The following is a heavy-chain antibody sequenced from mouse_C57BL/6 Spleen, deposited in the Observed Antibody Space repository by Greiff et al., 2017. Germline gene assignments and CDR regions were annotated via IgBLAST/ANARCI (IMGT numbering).Heavy chain of an antibody. J-gene: IGHJ4*01. V-gene: IGHV7-3*01. Sequence: EVKVVESGGGLVQPGGSLSLSCAASGFTFTDYYMSWVRQPPGKALEWLGFIRNKANGYTAEYSASVKGRFTISRDNSQIILYLQMNALRAEDSATYYCARYGYFAMDDWGQGTSVTVSS. CDR2: IRNKANGYTA. CDR3: ARYGYFAMDD. CDR1: GFTFTDYY.